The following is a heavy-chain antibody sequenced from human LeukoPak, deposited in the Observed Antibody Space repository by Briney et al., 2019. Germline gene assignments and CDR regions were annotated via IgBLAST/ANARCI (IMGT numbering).Heavy chain of an antibody. Sequence: GGSLRLSCAASGFTFSDYWMHWARQAPGKGLVWVSGTNSDETSTIYADSVKGRFTIPRDNAKNTLYLKMNSLRAEDTALYYCARGKYPYSLDVWGQGTTVSVSS. J-gene: IGHJ6*02. CDR2: TNSDETST. D-gene: IGHD2-2*02. CDR1: GFTFSDYW. CDR3: ARGKYPYSLDV. V-gene: IGHV3-74*01.